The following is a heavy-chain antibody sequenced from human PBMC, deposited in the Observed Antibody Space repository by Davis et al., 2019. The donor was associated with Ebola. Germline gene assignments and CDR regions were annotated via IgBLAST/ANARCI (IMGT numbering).Heavy chain of an antibody. D-gene: IGHD1-7*01. J-gene: IGHJ3*02. CDR2: IWYDGSVK. V-gene: IGHV3-33*01. CDR3: ATRFSNSDGALDI. Sequence: GGSLRLSCAASGFIFSNSPMHWVRQAPGKGLEWAGLIWYDGSVKYYGDSVKGRFTISRDNSKDSLYLQMTSLTVEDTAVYYCATRFSNSDGALDIWGQGTLVTVSS. CDR1: GFIFSNSP.